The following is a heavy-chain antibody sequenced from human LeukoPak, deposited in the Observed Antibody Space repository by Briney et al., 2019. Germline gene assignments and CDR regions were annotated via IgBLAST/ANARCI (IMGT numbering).Heavy chain of an antibody. CDR2: VYSSGTT. D-gene: IGHD2-15*01. Sequence: SETLSLTCNVPGDSISSGPYYWDWIRQPPGKGLEWIGTVYSSGTTYYNPSLKSRVTISIDTSKNQFSLKLSPVTAADTAVYYCASRYCSGGSCPTDYWGQGPLVTVSS. CDR3: ASRYCSGGSCPTDY. J-gene: IGHJ4*02. CDR1: GDSISSGPYY. V-gene: IGHV4-39*01.